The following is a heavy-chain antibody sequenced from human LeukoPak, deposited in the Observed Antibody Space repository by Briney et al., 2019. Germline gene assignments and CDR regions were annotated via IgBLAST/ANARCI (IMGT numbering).Heavy chain of an antibody. J-gene: IGHJ4*01. D-gene: IGHD2-2*02. CDR1: GFTFSSYG. Sequence: PGGSLRLSCAASGFTFSSYGMHWVRQAPGKGLDWLAVISYDGSNKFYADSVRGRFTISRDNSKNTLYLQMNSLRAEDTAVYYCARDSGRYCTLDSCYTDFDYWGRGTLVSVSS. CDR3: ARDSGRYCTLDSCYTDFDY. CDR2: ISYDGSNK. V-gene: IGHV3-30*03.